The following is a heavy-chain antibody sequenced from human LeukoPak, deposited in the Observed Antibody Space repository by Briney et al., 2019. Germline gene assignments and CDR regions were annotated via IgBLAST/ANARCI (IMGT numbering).Heavy chain of an antibody. CDR1: GFTFSSYS. J-gene: IGHJ4*02. CDR3: AKESRIAAAVGEFDF. V-gene: IGHV3-23*01. Sequence: GGSLRLSCAASGFTFSSYSMNWVRQAPGKGLEWVSTITGSGGTTYSADSVKGRFTISRDNSKNTLYLQMSSLRAEDAAVYRCAKESRIAAAVGEFDFWGQGTLVTVSS. CDR2: ITGSGGTT. D-gene: IGHD6-25*01.